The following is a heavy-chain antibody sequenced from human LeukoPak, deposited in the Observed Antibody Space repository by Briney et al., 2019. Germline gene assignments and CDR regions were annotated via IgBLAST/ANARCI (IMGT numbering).Heavy chain of an antibody. CDR3: ARGGFSGSYYVDY. CDR1: GGSFSGYY. CDR2: INHSGST. D-gene: IGHD1-26*01. J-gene: IGHJ4*02. Sequence: SETLSLTCAVYGGSFSGYYWSWIRQPPGKGLEWIGEINHSGSTNYNPSLKSRVTISVDTSKNQFSLKLSSVTAADTAVCYCARGGFSGSYYVDYWGQGTLVTVSS. V-gene: IGHV4-34*01.